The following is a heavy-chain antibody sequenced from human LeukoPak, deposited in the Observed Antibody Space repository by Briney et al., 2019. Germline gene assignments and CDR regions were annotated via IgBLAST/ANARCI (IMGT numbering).Heavy chain of an antibody. CDR3: ATTNYYDSSGYYYDWYFDL. CDR1: GDSISSYY. V-gene: IGHV4-59*01. Sequence: SETLSLTCTVSGDSISSYYWSWIRQPPGKGLEWIGYIYYSVSTNYNPSLKSRVTISVGTSKNQFSLKLSSVTAADTAVYYCATTNYYDSSGYYYDWYFDLWGRGTLVTVSS. D-gene: IGHD3-22*01. J-gene: IGHJ2*01. CDR2: IYYSVST.